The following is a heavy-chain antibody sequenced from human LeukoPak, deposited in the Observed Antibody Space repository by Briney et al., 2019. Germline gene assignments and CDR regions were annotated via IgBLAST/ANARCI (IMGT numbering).Heavy chain of an antibody. CDR3: ARRVGSITIFGVVIHDAFDI. D-gene: IGHD3-3*01. J-gene: IGHJ3*02. CDR2: ISAYNGNT. CDR1: GYTFTSYG. V-gene: IGHV1-18*01. Sequence: GASVKVSCKASGYTFTSYGISWVRQAPGQGLEWMGWISAYNGNTNYAQKLQGRVTMTTDTSTSTAYMELRSLRSDDTAVYYCARRVGSITIFGVVIHDAFDIWGQGTMVTVSS.